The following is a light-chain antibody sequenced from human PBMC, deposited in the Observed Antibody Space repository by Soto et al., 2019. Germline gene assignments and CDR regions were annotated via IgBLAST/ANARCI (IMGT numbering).Light chain of an antibody. CDR2: EVS. CDR1: SCDVGDYNY. V-gene: IGLV2-14*01. J-gene: IGLJ1*01. CDR3: GSYRGSNRYV. Sequence: QSALTQPASVSGSPGQSVTISCTGTSCDVGDYNYVSWYQQHPGKAPQLMIFEVSHRPSGASNRFSGSKAGNTASLTISGLQAEDEADYYCGSYRGSNRYVFGSGTKLTVL.